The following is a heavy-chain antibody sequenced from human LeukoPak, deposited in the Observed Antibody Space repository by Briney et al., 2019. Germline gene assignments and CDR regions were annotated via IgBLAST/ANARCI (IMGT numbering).Heavy chain of an antibody. CDR1: GFTFSTYW. CDR2: IYYSGST. Sequence: GSLRLSCAASGFTFSTYWMHWIRQPPGKGLEWIGSIYYSGSTSYNPSLKSRVTISVDTSKNQFSLKLTSVTAADTAVYYCARGYSYGYGHFDYWGQGTLVTVSS. CDR3: ARGYSYGYGHFDY. J-gene: IGHJ4*02. D-gene: IGHD5-18*01. V-gene: IGHV4-39*01.